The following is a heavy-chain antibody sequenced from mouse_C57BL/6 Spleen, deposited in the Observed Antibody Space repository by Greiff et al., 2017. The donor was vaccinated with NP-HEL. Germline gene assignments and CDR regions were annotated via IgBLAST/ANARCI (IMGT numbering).Heavy chain of an antibody. D-gene: IGHD2-2*01. J-gene: IGHJ2*01. Sequence: AAAGIDFSRYWMSWVRRAPGKGLEWIGEINPDSSTINYAPSLKDKFIISRDNAKNTLYLQMSKVRSEDTALYYCARWLRPYYFDYWGQGTTLTVSS. CDR1: GIDFSRYW. V-gene: IGHV4-1*01. CDR3: ARWLRPYYFDY. CDR2: INPDSSTI.